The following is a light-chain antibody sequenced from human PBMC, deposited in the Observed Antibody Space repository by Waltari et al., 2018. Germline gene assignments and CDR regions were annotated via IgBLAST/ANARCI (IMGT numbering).Light chain of an antibody. CDR2: GVS. J-gene: IGLJ3*02. Sequence: QSALTQPASVSGSPGQAITISCTGTGSDIGGYNYVSWYQQHPGKAPQLLIYGVSSRSSGVSNRFSGPKSGYAASLTISGLQAEDEAHYYCSSFTSTNTWVFGGGTKLTVL. V-gene: IGLV2-14*03. CDR1: GSDIGGYNY. CDR3: SSFTSTNTWV.